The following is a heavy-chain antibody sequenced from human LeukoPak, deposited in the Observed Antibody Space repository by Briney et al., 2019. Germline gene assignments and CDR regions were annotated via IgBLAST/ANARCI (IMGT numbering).Heavy chain of an antibody. V-gene: IGHV3-21*01. J-gene: IGHJ4*02. CDR2: ISSSSSYI. CDR1: GFTFSSYS. D-gene: IGHD3-22*01. Sequence: GGSLRLSCAASGFTFSSYSMNWVRQAPGKGLEWVSSISSSSSYIYYADSVKGRFTISRDNAKNSLYLQMNSLRAEDTAVYYCASRSGYYQKIDYWGQGTLVTVSS. CDR3: ASRSGYYQKIDY.